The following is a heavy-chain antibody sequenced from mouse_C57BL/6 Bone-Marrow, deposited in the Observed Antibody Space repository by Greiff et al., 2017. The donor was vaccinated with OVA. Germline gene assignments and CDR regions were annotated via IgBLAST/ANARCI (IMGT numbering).Heavy chain of an antibody. CDR2: ISYDGSN. CDR1: GYSITSGYY. Sequence: EVKLQESGPGLVKPSQSLSLTCSVTGYSITSGYYWNWIRQFPGNKLEWMGYISYDGSNNYNPSLKNRISITRDTSKNQFFLKLNSVTTEDTATYYCAREGGYDYDDGWYYFDYWGQGTTLTVSS. D-gene: IGHD2-4*01. V-gene: IGHV3-6*01. CDR3: AREGGYDYDDGWYYFDY. J-gene: IGHJ2*01.